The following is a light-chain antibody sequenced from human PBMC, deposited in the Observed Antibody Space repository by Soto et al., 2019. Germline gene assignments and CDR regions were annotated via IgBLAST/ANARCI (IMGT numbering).Light chain of an antibody. CDR3: QAWGTGIRV. CDR2: LNNDGSH. J-gene: IGLJ3*02. V-gene: IGLV4-69*01. Sequence: QLVLTQSPSASASLGASVKVTCTLSSGHSAYAIAWHQQQPEKGPRYLMKLNNDGSHTKGDGIPDRFSGSRSGAERYLIISSLQSEDEADYYCQAWGTGIRVFGGGTKVTVL. CDR1: SGHSAYA.